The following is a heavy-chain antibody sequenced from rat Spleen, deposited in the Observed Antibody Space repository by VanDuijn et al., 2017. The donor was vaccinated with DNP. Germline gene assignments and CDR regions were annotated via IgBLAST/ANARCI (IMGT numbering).Heavy chain of an antibody. D-gene: IGHD1-3*01. CDR1: GFTFSDYY. Sequence: EVQLVESGGGLVQPGRSLKVSCTASGFTFSDYYMAWVRQAPKKGLEWVATIIYDGSSTFYGDSVKGRFTISRDNAKSTLYLQMDSLRSEDTATYYCATRGFTTVATPPFDYWGQGVMVTVSS. J-gene: IGHJ2*01. CDR2: IIYDGSST. V-gene: IGHV5-7*01. CDR3: ATRGFTTVATPPFDY.